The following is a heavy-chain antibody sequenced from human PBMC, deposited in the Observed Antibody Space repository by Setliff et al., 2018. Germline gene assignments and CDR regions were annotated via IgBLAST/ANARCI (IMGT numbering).Heavy chain of an antibody. CDR1: GFTFNTYL. Sequence: GGLRLSCAASGFTFNTYLMNWVRQAPGKGLEWVSHIRDTGTTVHYADSVKGRFTISRDNAKNSLYLQMNSLRAEDTAVYYCVRDDVRGYYMDVWGKGTTVTVSS. D-gene: IGHD3-10*02. V-gene: IGHV3-48*01. CDR3: VRDDVRGYYMDV. J-gene: IGHJ6*03. CDR2: IRDTGTTV.